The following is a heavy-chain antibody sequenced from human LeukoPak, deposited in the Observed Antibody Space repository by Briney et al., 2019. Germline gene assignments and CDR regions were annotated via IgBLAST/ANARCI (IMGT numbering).Heavy chain of an antibody. CDR2: ISGSGGST. V-gene: IGHV3-23*01. Sequence: ETLSLTCTASGYSISSGYYWGWIRQPPGKGLEWVSAISGSGGSTCYADSVKGRFTISRDNSKNTLHLQMNSLRAEDTAVYYCAKCPNYYYYYMDVWGKGTTVTISS. CDR1: GYSISSGYY. J-gene: IGHJ6*03. CDR3: AKCPNYYYYYMDV.